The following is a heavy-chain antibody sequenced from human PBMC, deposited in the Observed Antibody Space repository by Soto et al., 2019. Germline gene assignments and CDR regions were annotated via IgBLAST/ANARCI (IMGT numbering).Heavy chain of an antibody. J-gene: IGHJ4*02. CDR1: GHTFTGHH. D-gene: IGHD7-27*01. Sequence: ASVKVSCKASGHTFTGHHMHWVRQAPGQGLEWMGYIDLDNDNRAYAQKFQGRVTTTRDTSITTAYMELTGLRSDDTAVYFCGLEPTGTGGFDYWGQGTLVTVSS. CDR2: IDLDNDNR. V-gene: IGHV1-2*02. CDR3: GLEPTGTGGFDY.